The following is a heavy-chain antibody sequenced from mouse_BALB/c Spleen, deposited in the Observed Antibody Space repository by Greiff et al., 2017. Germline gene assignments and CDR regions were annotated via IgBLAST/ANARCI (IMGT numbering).Heavy chain of an antibody. Sequence: VQLQQSGAELVRPGALVKLSCKASGFNIKDYYMHWVKQRPEQGLEWIGWIDPENGNTIYDPKFQGKASITADTSSNTAYLQLSSLTSEDTAVYYCARSEIPIYYEYHWGQGTTLTVSS. V-gene: IGHV14-1*02. J-gene: IGHJ2*01. D-gene: IGHD2-4*01. CDR3: ARSEIPIYYEYH. CDR1: GFNIKDYY. CDR2: IDPENGNT.